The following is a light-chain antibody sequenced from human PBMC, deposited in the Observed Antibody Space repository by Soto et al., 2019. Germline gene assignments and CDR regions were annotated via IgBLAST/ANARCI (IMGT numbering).Light chain of an antibody. J-gene: IGKJ1*01. CDR2: DAS. V-gene: IGKV3-11*01. CDR1: QSVSSY. Sequence: EIVLTQSPATLSLSPGARAPLSCRARQSVSSYLAWYQQKPGQAPRLLIYDASNRATGIPARFSGSGSGTDFTLTISSLEPEDFAVYHCQQRAKWPRTFGQGTKVDI. CDR3: QQRAKWPRT.